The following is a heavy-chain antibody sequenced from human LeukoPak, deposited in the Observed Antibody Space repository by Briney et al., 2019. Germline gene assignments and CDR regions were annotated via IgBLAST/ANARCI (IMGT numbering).Heavy chain of an antibody. V-gene: IGHV3-30*02. D-gene: IGHD3-9*01. J-gene: IGHJ4*02. Sequence: SGGSLRLSCAASGFTFSNYGIHWVRQAPGKGLEWVAFIRFDGSNKYYADSVKGRFTISRDNSKNTLYLQMNTLRPEDTAIYYCAKDGPSYNTLTGFRRTSAYYFDYWGQGTLVTVSS. CDR1: GFTFSNYG. CDR2: IRFDGSNK. CDR3: AKDGPSYNTLTGFRRTSAYYFDY.